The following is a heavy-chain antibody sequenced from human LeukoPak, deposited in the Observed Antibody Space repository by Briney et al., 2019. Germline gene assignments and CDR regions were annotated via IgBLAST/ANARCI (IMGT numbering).Heavy chain of an antibody. CDR3: ARAIFSSGWYKTPFGY. CDR1: GFTFSSYA. Sequence: QPGGSLRLSCAASGFTFSSYAMHWVRQAPGKGLEWVAVISYDGGNKYYADSVKGRFTISRDNSKNTLYLQMNSLRAEDTAVYYCARAIFSSGWYKTPFGYWGQGTPVTVSS. CDR2: ISYDGGNK. J-gene: IGHJ4*02. D-gene: IGHD6-19*01. V-gene: IGHV3-30-3*01.